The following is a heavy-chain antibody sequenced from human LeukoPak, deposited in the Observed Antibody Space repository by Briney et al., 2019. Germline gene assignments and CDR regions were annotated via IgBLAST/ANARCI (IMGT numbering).Heavy chain of an antibody. V-gene: IGHV3-53*01. Sequence: GGSLRLSCAASGFTFSTFAMIWVRQPPGKGLEWVSIIYGGGSVFYADSVKGRFTISRDNSKNKLYLQRNSLRGEDTAVYYCARGGSYLSAFDIWGQGTMVTVSS. CDR2: IYGGGSV. D-gene: IGHD1-26*01. J-gene: IGHJ3*02. CDR3: ARGGSYLSAFDI. CDR1: GFTFSTFA.